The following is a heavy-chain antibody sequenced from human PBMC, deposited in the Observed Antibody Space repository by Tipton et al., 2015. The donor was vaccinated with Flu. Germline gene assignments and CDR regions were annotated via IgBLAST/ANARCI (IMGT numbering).Heavy chain of an antibody. J-gene: IGHJ5*02. CDR1: GGSISSYY. D-gene: IGHD1-26*01. Sequence: LRLSCTVSGGSISSYYWSWIRQPPGKGLEWIGEINHSGSTNYNPSLKSRVTISVDTSKNQFSLKLSSVTAADTAVYYCARGPESIVGATGGWFDPWGQGTLVTVSS. CDR2: INHSGST. CDR3: ARGPESIVGATGGWFDP. V-gene: IGHV4-34*01.